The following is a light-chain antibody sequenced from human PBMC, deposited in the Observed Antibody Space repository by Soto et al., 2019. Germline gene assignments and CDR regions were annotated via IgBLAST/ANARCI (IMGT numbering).Light chain of an antibody. CDR1: SSDVGSYNL. V-gene: IGLV2-23*01. CDR2: GGT. CDR3: SSYAGRVV. J-gene: IGLJ2*01. Sequence: QPVLTQPASVSGSPGQSITISCTGTSSDVGSYNLVSWYQQHPGKAPKLMIYGGTNRPSGVSNRFSGSKSGNTASLTISGLQAEDEAHYYCSSYAGRVVFGGGTKLTVL.